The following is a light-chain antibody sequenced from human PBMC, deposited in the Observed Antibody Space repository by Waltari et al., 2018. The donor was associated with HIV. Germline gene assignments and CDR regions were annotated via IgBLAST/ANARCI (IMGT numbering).Light chain of an antibody. CDR2: RKI. J-gene: IGLJ1*01. Sequence: QSVLTQPPSVSGALGQRVTISCTGSRTNIGAGHDVHWYQQPPGTAPKPLIYRKIIRPRGAPDRFSASKSGTAAARAITGLRPEDEADYYCQSYDTSRSVNYVFGTGTKVTVL. CDR3: QSYDTSRSVNYV. CDR1: RTNIGAGHD. V-gene: IGLV1-40*01.